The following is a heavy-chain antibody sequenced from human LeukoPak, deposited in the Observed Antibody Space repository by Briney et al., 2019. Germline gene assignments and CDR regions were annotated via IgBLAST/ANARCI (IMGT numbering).Heavy chain of an antibody. CDR2: ISGGGETT. D-gene: IGHD4-17*01. CDR1: GLTFNNYA. CDR3: ARDYADYVGYFFFDY. V-gene: IGHV3-23*01. J-gene: IGHJ4*02. Sequence: PGGSLRLSCAASGLTFNNYAMNWVRQAPGKGLEWVSSISGGGETTYYADSAKGRFTISRDNSQNTLYLQVNSLRAEDTAVYYCARDYADYVGYFFFDYWGQGTLVTVSS.